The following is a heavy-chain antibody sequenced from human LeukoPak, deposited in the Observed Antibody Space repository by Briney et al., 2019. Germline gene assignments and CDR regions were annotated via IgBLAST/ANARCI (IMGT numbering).Heavy chain of an antibody. Sequence: GESLKISCKGSGYSFTSYWVGWVRQMPGKGLKWMGIIYPGDSDARYSPSFQGQVTISADKSNSTAYLQWSSLKASDTAVYYCARDYDILTGYGGIDYWGQGTLVTVSS. CDR2: IYPGDSDA. J-gene: IGHJ4*02. V-gene: IGHV5-51*01. CDR3: ARDYDILTGYGGIDY. D-gene: IGHD3-9*01. CDR1: GYSFTSYW.